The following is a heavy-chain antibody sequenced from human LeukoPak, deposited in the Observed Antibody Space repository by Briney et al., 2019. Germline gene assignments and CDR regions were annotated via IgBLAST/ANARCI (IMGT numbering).Heavy chain of an antibody. V-gene: IGHV3-74*01. D-gene: IGHD5-18*01. CDR2: INSDGRST. CDR1: GFTFSSYW. J-gene: IGHJ4*02. CDR3: ARGTGYSVVDY. Sequence: GSLRLSCAASGFTFSSYWMHWVRQAPGKGLLWVSRINSDGRSTSHADSVKGRFTISRDNAKNTLYLQMNSLRAEDTAVYYCARGTGYSVVDYWGQGTLVTVSS.